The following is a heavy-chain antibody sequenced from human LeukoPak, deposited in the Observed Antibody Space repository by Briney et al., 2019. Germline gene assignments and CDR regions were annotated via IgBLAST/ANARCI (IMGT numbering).Heavy chain of an antibody. CDR1: GFSFSNHG. CDR2: ISYEGGTT. CDR3: AKEGTARISTWYDD. D-gene: IGHD6-13*01. Sequence: QARGSLRLSCAGAGFSFSNHGMHWVRQAPGKGLDWVGVISYEGGTTYYAASVKGRFTISTDNSSSTLYLQRDSLRPEDTAVYYCAKEGTARISTWYDDGGQGTLVTVSS. J-gene: IGHJ4*02. V-gene: IGHV3-30*18.